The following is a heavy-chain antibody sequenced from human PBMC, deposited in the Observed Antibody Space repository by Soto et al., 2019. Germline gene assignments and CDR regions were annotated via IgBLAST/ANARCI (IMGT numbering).Heavy chain of an antibody. J-gene: IGHJ4*02. V-gene: IGHV3-30*03. CDR3: ARDARSPIAVAGTFDY. CDR2: VSYDGSDK. CDR1: GFTFSSYV. D-gene: IGHD6-19*01. Sequence: GSLRLSCAASGFTFSSYVMHWVRQAPGKGLEWVAMVSYDGSDKYYADSVQGRFTISRDNSKNTVYLQMNSLRAEDTAVYYCARDARSPIAVAGTFDYWGQGTLVTVSS.